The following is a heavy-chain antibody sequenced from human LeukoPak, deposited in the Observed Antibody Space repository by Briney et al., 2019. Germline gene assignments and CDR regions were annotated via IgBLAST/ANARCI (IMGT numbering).Heavy chain of an antibody. CDR1: GGSISSHY. V-gene: IGHV4-59*11. CDR2: LFDSVNT. CDR3: ATIKRGSIFGYFDF. D-gene: IGHD5-18*01. Sequence: SETPSLTCTVSGGSISSHYWSWIKQPPGKGLEWIAYLFDSVNTKDNPSLQSRLTLSADTSKNQSPLRLSSVTAADTAVYYCATIKRGSIFGYFDFWGQGIKVTVSS. J-gene: IGHJ4*02.